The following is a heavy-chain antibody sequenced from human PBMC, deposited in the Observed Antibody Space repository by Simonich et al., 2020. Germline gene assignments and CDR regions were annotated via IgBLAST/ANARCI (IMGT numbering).Heavy chain of an antibody. CDR1: GYTFTGYY. D-gene: IGHD6-6*01. J-gene: IGHJ3*02. V-gene: IGHV1-2*02. CDR3: ARARLYSSSHAFDI. CDR2: LHPNRRGT. Sequence: QVQLVQSGAEVKKPGASVKVSCKASGYTFTGYYMHWVRQAPGKGLEWMGVLHPNRRGTNYAQKFQGRVTMTRDTSISTAYMELRRLRSDDTAVYYCARARLYSSSHAFDIWGQGTMVTVSS.